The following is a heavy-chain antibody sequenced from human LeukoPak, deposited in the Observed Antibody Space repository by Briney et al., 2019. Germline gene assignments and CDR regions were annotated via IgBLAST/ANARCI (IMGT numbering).Heavy chain of an antibody. V-gene: IGHV3-48*03. CDR3: ARDPQKGAARPAYFDY. J-gene: IGHJ4*02. CDR2: ISSDSCSTI. CDR1: GFTFSSFE. Sequence: GGSLRLSCAASGFTFSSFEMTWVRQAPAKGLEWVSYISSDSCSTIYYADSVKGRFTISRDNAKHSLYLQMNSLTAEDTAVYYCARDPQKGAARPAYFDYWGQGTLVTVSS. D-gene: IGHD6-6*01.